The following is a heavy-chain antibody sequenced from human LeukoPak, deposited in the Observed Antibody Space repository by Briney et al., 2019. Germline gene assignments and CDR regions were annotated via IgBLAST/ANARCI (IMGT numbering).Heavy chain of an antibody. Sequence: GGSLRLSCVASGFTFSSRDWMTWVRQAPGKGLEWVSSISSSSSYIYYADSVKGRFTISRDNAKNSLYLQMNSLRAEDTAVYYCARDSNNYYYYMDVWGKGTTVTVSS. CDR3: ARDSNNYYYYMDV. CDR1: GFTFSSRDW. CDR2: ISSSSSYI. V-gene: IGHV3-21*01. J-gene: IGHJ6*03.